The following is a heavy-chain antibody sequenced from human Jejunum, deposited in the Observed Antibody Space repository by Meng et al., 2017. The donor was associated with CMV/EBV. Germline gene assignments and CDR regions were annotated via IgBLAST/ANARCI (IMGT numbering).Heavy chain of an antibody. CDR2: INRDGSTT. CDR1: GFTVNSYW. D-gene: IGHD4-17*01. CDR3: ARSYGDPAIDY. V-gene: IGHV3-74*01. J-gene: IGHJ4*02. Sequence: AASGFTVNSYWMHWVRQAPGKGLVWVSHINRDGSTTRYADSVKGRFTISRDNTRNTLYLQMNSLRVEDSAVYFCARSYGDPAIDYWGQGTRVTVSS.